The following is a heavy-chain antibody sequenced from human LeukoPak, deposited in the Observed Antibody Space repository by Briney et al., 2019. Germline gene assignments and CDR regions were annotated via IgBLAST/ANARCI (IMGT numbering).Heavy chain of an antibody. CDR1: GVSITDYY. CDR2: IFHTGDT. CDR3: ARHPLRGGFDF. Sequence: PSETLSHTCTVSGVSITDYYWSWIRQPPGKGLEWVAYIFHTGDTRYNPFLQSRIIISLDTSKNQFSLKLRSVTAADTALYYCARHPLRGGFDFWGQGALVTVSS. V-gene: IGHV4-59*08. J-gene: IGHJ4*02.